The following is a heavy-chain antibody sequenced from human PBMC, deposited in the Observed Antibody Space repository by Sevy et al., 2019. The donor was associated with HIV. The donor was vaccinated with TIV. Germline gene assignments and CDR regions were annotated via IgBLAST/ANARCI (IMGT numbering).Heavy chain of an antibody. CDR3: TTGSSLVPRRSYYMHV. V-gene: IGHV3-15*01. J-gene: IGHJ6*03. CDR2: IKSKTDGGTT. D-gene: IGHD1-26*01. Sequence: GGSLRLSCAASGFTFSNAWMSWVRQAPGKGLEWVGRIKSKTDGGTTDYAAPVKGRFTISRDDSKNTLYLQMNSLKTEETAVYYCTTGSSLVPRRSYYMHVWGKGTTVTVSS. CDR1: GFTFSNAW.